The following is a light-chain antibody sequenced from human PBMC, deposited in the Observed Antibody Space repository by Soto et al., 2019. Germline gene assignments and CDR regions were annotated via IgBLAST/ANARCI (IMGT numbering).Light chain of an antibody. J-gene: IGKJ2*01. V-gene: IGKV3-15*01. Sequence: EIVMTQSPATLSVSPGGRATLSCRASQSVSGNLAWYQQKPGQAPRLLIYGASTRATGIPARYSGSVSGTEFTLTLSSLQSEDCAVYYCQQYNNWPPYTFGQGTKLEIK. CDR2: GAS. CDR3: QQYNNWPPYT. CDR1: QSVSGN.